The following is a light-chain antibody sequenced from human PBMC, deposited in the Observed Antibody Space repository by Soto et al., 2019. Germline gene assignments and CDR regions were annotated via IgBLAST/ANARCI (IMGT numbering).Light chain of an antibody. CDR3: QQRSNWPLLT. CDR2: DAS. J-gene: IGKJ4*01. V-gene: IGKV3-11*01. Sequence: EMVLTQSPATLSLSPGERATLSCRASQSVSIYLAWYQQKPGQAPRLLIYDASNRATGIPARFSGSGSGTDFPLTTSSLEPEDFAVYYCQQRSNWPLLTFGGGTKVEIK. CDR1: QSVSIY.